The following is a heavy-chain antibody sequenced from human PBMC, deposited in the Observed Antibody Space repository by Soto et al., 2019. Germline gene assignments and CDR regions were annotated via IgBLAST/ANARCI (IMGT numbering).Heavy chain of an antibody. J-gene: IGHJ4*02. V-gene: IGHV3-30*18. Sequence: VHLVESGGGVVQPGRSLRLSCAASGFTFSKHGIHWVRQAPGKGLEWVAVISYDGSSQYYADSVKGRFTISRDNSKTTVYLQMTTLRREDAAVYYCAKAHGYSSGWRADSWGQGTRVTVSA. CDR2: ISYDGSSQ. D-gene: IGHD6-19*01. CDR3: AKAHGYSSGWRADS. CDR1: GFTFSKHG.